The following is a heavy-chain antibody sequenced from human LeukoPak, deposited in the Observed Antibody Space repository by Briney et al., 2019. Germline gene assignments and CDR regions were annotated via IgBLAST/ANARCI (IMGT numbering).Heavy chain of an antibody. Sequence: GGSLRLSCAASGYTLSNFAMHWVRQATGKGLEWVSAIGTAGDTFYPGSVKGRFTISRENAKNSLYLQMNNLRAEDTAVYYCARQMTPHGNFDYWGQGTLVTVSS. J-gene: IGHJ4*02. CDR3: ARQMTPHGNFDY. V-gene: IGHV3-13*01. D-gene: IGHD1-26*01. CDR2: IGTAGDT. CDR1: GYTLSNFA.